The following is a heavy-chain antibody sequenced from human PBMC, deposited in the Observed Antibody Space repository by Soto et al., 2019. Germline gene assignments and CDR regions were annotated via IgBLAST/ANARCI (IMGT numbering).Heavy chain of an antibody. CDR1: VFSLSTSGVG. CDR3: AHRRPSRGYDHWFDP. D-gene: IGHD5-12*01. V-gene: IGHV2-5*02. CDR2: IYWDDDT. J-gene: IGHJ5*02. Sequence: GSGPTLVNPTPPLTLTCTFSVFSLSTSGVGVGWLRQPQGKALEWLALIYWDDDTRYNTSLKSSLTITKYTSNNQVVLTMTNMDPVDTATDDCAHRRPSRGYDHWFDPWGQGTLVTVS.